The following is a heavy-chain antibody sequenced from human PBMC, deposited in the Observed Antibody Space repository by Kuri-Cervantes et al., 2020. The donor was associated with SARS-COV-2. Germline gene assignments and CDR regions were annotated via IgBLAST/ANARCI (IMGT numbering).Heavy chain of an antibody. CDR2: ISYDGSNK. CDR3: AREGGNYFDY. D-gene: IGHD1-26*01. V-gene: IGHV3-30*01. CDR1: GYTFTGHY. Sequence: SCKASGYTFTGHYMHWVRQAPGKGLEWVALISYDGSNKYYADSAKGRFTISRDNSKNTLYLQVNSLRAEDTAVYYCAREGGNYFDYWGQGTLVTVSS. J-gene: IGHJ4*02.